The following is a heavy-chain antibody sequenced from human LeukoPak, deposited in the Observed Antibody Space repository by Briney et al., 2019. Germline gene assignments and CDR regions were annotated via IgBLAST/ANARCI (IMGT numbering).Heavy chain of an antibody. CDR1: GFSVSNSY. Sequence: GGSLRLSCVVSGFSVSNSYIIWVRQAPGNGLERVSVIYGDGRTSHSASVRGRFTISRDNSKNTLYLQMNSLRVEDTALYYCARGRQVGATFFGYWGQGTVVTVSS. CDR2: IYGDGRT. J-gene: IGHJ4*02. V-gene: IGHV3-66*02. CDR3: ARGRQVGATFFGY. D-gene: IGHD1-26*01.